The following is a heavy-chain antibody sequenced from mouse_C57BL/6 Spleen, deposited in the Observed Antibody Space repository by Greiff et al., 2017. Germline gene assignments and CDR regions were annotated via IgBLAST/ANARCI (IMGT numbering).Heavy chain of an antibody. CDR2: IDPSDSET. CDR3: ARLGYGSSYDY. CDR1: GYTFTSYW. J-gene: IGHJ2*01. Sequence: QVQLQQPGAELVRPGSSVKLSCKASGYTFTSYWMHWVKQRPIQGLEWIGNIDPSDSETHYNQKFKDKATLTVDKSSSTAYMQLSSLTSKDSAVXYCARLGYGSSYDYWGQGTTLTVSS. V-gene: IGHV1-52*01. D-gene: IGHD1-1*01.